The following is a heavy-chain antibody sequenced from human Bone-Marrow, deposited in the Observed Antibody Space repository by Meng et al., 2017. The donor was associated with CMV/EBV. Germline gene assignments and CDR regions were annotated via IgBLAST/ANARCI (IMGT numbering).Heavy chain of an antibody. CDR2: ISSSSSYI. CDR1: GFTFSSYA. Sequence: GGSLRLSCAASGFTFSSYAMSWVRQAPGKGLEWVSSISSSSSYIYYADSVKGRFTISRDNAKNSLYLQMNSLRAEDTAVYYCARGGCSSTSCSVTYYYYGMDVWGQGTTVTVSS. J-gene: IGHJ6*02. CDR3: ARGGCSSTSCSVTYYYYGMDV. V-gene: IGHV3-21*01. D-gene: IGHD2-2*01.